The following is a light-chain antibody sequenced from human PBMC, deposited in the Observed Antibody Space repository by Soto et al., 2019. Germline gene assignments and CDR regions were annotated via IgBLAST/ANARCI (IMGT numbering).Light chain of an antibody. CDR3: QQYDTLPRT. Sequence: DIPVTQSPSSLSASVGDRVTITCQASQDITNYLNWYQQKPGKAPQLLIYDASNLETGVPSRFSGSGSGTDFTFTINSLQPEDVATDYCQQYDTLPRTFGPGTKVDIK. CDR1: QDITNY. CDR2: DAS. V-gene: IGKV1-33*01. J-gene: IGKJ3*01.